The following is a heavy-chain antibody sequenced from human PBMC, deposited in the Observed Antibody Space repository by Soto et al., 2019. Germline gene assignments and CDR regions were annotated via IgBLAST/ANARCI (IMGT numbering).Heavy chain of an antibody. CDR3: AKATSATCTGSICYSFDY. Sequence: VQLLESGGGLVQPGGSLRLSCVASGFTFSSYAMSWVRQAPGQRLEWVATFSGGRDTTWHADSVKGRFTVSRDSSKNTAALEKNRLGPEDTALNYCAKATSATCTGSICYSFDYWGQGTLVTVSS. CDR2: FSGGRDTT. CDR1: GFTFSSYA. V-gene: IGHV3-23*01. J-gene: IGHJ4*02. D-gene: IGHD2-21*01.